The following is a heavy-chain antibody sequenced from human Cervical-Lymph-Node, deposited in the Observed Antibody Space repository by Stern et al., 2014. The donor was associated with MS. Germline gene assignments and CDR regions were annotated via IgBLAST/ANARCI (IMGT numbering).Heavy chain of an antibody. CDR2: TTGSSNYI. J-gene: IGHJ6*02. Sequence: EVQLVESGGGLVKPGGSLRLSCAASGFTFRNYAMNWVRQAPGKGLEWVSTTTGSSNYIYYADSVKGRFTISRDNAKNSLYLQMNNLRAEDTALYYCATANYEFGYYGMDVWGQGTAVTVS. V-gene: IGHV3-21*04. CDR3: ATANYEFGYYGMDV. D-gene: IGHD3-3*01. CDR1: GFTFRNYA.